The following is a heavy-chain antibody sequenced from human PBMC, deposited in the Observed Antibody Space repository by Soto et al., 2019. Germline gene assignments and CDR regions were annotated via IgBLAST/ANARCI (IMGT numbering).Heavy chain of an antibody. CDR2: FSYSGTT. CDR1: GGSISDGGYC. D-gene: IGHD1-26*01. V-gene: IGHV4-61*08. CDR3: ARDAGGYSGSYSFDF. Sequence: SETLSLTCTVSGGSISDGGYCWIWNRQPPGKGLEWIGYFSYSGTTNYNPSLKSRVTISVDMSKNQFSLKLSSVTAADTAVYYCARDAGGYSGSYSFDFRGQGTPGTVPS. J-gene: IGHJ4*02.